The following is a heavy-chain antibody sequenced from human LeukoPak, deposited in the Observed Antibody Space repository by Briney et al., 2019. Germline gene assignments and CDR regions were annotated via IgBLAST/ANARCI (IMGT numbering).Heavy chain of an antibody. CDR3: ASSESFNDY. V-gene: IGHV4-39*01. J-gene: IGHJ4*02. CDR2: IYYSGST. Sequence: PSETLSLTCTVSGGSISSYYRGWIRQPPGKGLEWIGSIYYSGSTYYNPSLKSRVTMSVDTSKNQFSLKLSSVTAADTAVYYCASSESFNDYWGQGTLVTVSS. CDR1: GGSISSYY. D-gene: IGHD2/OR15-2a*01.